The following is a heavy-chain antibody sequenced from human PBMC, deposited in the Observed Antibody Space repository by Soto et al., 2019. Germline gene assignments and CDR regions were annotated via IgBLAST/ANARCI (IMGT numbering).Heavy chain of an antibody. D-gene: IGHD3-22*01. Sequence: QRQLHESVPGLVKPSETLSLTCTVSGDSVTSSRYYLVWIRQPPGQGLEWIGSIYYSGSTYYNPSLKSRITISIDTSKNQFSLNMTSMTAADTAVYYCSTEGGVVDANGFGPWGQGTLVTVSA. CDR3: STEGGVVDANGFGP. CDR2: IYYSGST. CDR1: GDSVTSSRYY. V-gene: IGHV4-39*02. J-gene: IGHJ5*02.